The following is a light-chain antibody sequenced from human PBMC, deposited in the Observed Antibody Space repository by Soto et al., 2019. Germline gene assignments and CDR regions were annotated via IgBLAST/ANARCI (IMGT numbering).Light chain of an antibody. Sequence: EIVMTQSPATLSVSPGARATLSCRASQSVKNNLAWYQQKPGQSPRLLIYGASTRATGIPARFSCSGSGTEFTLTISSLQSEDFAVYYCQQYTNWPLMYTFGQGTKLEIK. CDR1: QSVKNN. J-gene: IGKJ2*01. V-gene: IGKV3-15*01. CDR3: QQYTNWPLMYT. CDR2: GAS.